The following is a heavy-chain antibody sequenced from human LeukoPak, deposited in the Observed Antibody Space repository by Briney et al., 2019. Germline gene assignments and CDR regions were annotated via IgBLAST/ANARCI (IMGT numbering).Heavy chain of an antibody. V-gene: IGHV3-11*04. CDR3: ASGDIAAARGAFDI. Sequence: PGGSLRLSCAASGFTFSSHWMSWIRQAPGKGLEWVSYISSSGSTIYYADSVKGRFTISRDNAKNSLYLQMNSLRAEDTAVYYCASGDIAAARGAFDIWGQGTMVTVSS. D-gene: IGHD6-13*01. CDR2: ISSSGSTI. J-gene: IGHJ3*02. CDR1: GFTFSSHW.